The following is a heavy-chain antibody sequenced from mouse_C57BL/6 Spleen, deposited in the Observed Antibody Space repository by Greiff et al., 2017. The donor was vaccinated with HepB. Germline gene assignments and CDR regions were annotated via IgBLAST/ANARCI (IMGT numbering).Heavy chain of an antibody. CDR1: GYTFTSYW. J-gene: IGHJ4*01. D-gene: IGHD4-1*01. V-gene: IGHV1-52*01. CDR3: ARWERYYALDY. Sequence: QVQLQQPGAELVRPGSSVKLSCKASGYTFTSYWMHWVKQRPIQGLEWIGNIDPSDSDTHYNQKFKDKATLTVDKSSSTAYMQLSSMTSEDSAVYYGARWERYYALDYWGQGTSVTVSS. CDR2: IDPSDSDT.